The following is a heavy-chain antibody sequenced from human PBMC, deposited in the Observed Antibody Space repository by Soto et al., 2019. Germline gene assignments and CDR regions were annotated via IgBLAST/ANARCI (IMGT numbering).Heavy chain of an antibody. V-gene: IGHV3-21*01. CDR3: ARDADYCSGGTCYIDS. Sequence: GGSLRLSCAAPGFPFSSYSMNWVRQAPGKGLEWVSSISSGSSYIYYADSVKGRFTISRDNAKNSLYLQMNSLRAEDTAVYYCARDADYCSGGTCYIDSWGPGTLVTVPS. D-gene: IGHD2-15*01. CDR2: ISSGSSYI. J-gene: IGHJ4*02. CDR1: GFPFSSYS.